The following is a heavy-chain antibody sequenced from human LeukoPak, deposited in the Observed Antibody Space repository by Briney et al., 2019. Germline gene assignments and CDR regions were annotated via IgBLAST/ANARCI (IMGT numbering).Heavy chain of an antibody. J-gene: IGHJ6*03. Sequence: RASVKVSCKASGYTFTSYDINWVRQATGQGLEWMGWMNPNSGNTGYAQKFQGRVTITRNTSISTAYMELSSLRSEDTAVYYCARVGIAARPGYYYYYMDVWGKGTTVTVSS. D-gene: IGHD6-6*01. V-gene: IGHV1-8*03. CDR2: MNPNSGNT. CDR3: ARVGIAARPGYYYYYMDV. CDR1: GYTFTSYD.